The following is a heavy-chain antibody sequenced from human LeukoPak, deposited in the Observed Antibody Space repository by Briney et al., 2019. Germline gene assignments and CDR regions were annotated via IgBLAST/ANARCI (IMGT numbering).Heavy chain of an antibody. CDR3: AKDLDTIFGVVIIPKGVFDY. J-gene: IGHJ4*02. Sequence: GGSLRLSCAASGFTFSSYAMSWVRQAPGKGLEWVSAISGSGGGTNYADSVKGRVTISRDNSKNTLYLQMNSLRAEDTAVYYCAKDLDTIFGVVIIPKGVFDYWGQGTLVTVSS. CDR1: GFTFSSYA. CDR2: ISGSGGGT. D-gene: IGHD3-3*01. V-gene: IGHV3-23*01.